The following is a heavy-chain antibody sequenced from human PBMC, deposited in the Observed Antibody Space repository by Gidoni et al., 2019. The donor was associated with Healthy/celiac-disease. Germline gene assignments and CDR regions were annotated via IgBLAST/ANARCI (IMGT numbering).Heavy chain of an antibody. CDR3: ARGKGFCSGGSCYSDWFDP. CDR2: IYHSGST. CDR1: GGSISSSNW. D-gene: IGHD2-15*01. V-gene: IGHV4-4*02. Sequence: QVQLQESGPGLVKPSGTLSLTCAVSGGSISSSNWWGWVRQPPGKGLEWMGEIYHSGSTNYNPSLKSRVTISVDKSKNQFSLKLSSVTAADTAVYYCARGKGFCSGGSCYSDWFDPWGQGTLVTVSS. J-gene: IGHJ5*02.